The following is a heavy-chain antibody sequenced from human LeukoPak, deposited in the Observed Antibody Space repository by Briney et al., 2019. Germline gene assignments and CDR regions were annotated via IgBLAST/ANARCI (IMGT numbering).Heavy chain of an antibody. CDR1: GFTFSNYL. Sequence: PGGSLRLSCAASGFTFSNYLMTWVRQAPAKGLHWVANIKQEGSEEYYVDSVKGRFTISRDNAKNSLYLQMNSLRAEDTAVYYCARDEYNWNDVRAFDIWGQGTMVTVSS. D-gene: IGHD1-20*01. CDR2: IKQEGSEE. CDR3: ARDEYNWNDVRAFDI. J-gene: IGHJ3*02. V-gene: IGHV3-7*01.